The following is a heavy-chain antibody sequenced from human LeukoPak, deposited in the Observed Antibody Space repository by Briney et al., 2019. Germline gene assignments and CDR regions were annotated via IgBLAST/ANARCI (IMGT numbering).Heavy chain of an antibody. CDR1: SGSISTSSYY. V-gene: IGHV4-39*01. D-gene: IGHD4-17*01. Sequence: PSETLSLTRTVSSGSISTSSYYWGWIRQAPGKGLEWIGSSYYSGSTYYNPSLKSRVTISVDTSKNQFSLKLSSVTAADTAVYFCARLVTINTVTTARYWYFDLWGRGTLVTVSS. J-gene: IGHJ2*01. CDR3: ARLVTINTVTTARYWYFDL. CDR2: SYYSGST.